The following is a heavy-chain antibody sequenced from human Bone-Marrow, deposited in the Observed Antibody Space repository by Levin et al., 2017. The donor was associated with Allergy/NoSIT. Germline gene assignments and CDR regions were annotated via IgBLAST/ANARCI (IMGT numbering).Heavy chain of an antibody. V-gene: IGHV1-18*01. Sequence: VASVKVSCKASGYTFTSYGISWVRQAPGQGLEWMGWISAYNGNTNYAQKLQGRVTMTTDTSTSTAYMELRSLRSDDTAVYYCARGARGYSGYADAFDIWGQGTMVTVSS. CDR1: GYTFTSYG. J-gene: IGHJ3*02. CDR2: ISAYNGNT. CDR3: ARGARGYSGYADAFDI. D-gene: IGHD5-12*01.